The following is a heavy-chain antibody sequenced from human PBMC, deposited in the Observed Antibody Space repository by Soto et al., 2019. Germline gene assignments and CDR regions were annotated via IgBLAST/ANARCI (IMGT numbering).Heavy chain of an antibody. Sequence: VQLVESGGGLVQPGGSLRLSCAASGFTVSSNYMSWVRQAPGKGLEWVSVIYSGGSTYYADSVKGRFTISRDNSKNTLYLQMNSLRAEDTAVYYCAREEDYGDYVGDYWGQGTLVTVSS. CDR1: GFTVSSNY. V-gene: IGHV3-66*01. CDR2: IYSGGST. CDR3: AREEDYGDYVGDY. J-gene: IGHJ4*02. D-gene: IGHD4-17*01.